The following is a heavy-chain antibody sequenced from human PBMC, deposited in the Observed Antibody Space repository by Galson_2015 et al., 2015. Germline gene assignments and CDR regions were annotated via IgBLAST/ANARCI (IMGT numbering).Heavy chain of an antibody. CDR3: ARGRYSSSWPDAFDI. Sequence: SVKVSCKASGYTFTSYAISWVRQAPGQGLEWMGGIIPIFGTANYAQKFQGRVTITADESTSTAYMELSSLRSEDTAVYYCARGRYSSSWPDAFDIWGQGTMVTVSS. D-gene: IGHD6-13*01. CDR2: IIPIFGTA. V-gene: IGHV1-69*13. J-gene: IGHJ3*02. CDR1: GYTFTSYA.